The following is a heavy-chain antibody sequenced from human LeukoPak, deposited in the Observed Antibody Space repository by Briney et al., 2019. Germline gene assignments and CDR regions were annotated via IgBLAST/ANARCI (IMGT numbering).Heavy chain of an antibody. V-gene: IGHV1-2*02. Sequence: GASVKVSCKTSGYTFSDYYLHWVRQAPGQGLEWMGWINPSSGGTKYVQKFQGRVTMTRDTSISTGYMELSRLRSDDTAVYCCARPIRGSYVEDAFDMWGQGTMVTVSA. CDR1: GYTFSDYY. CDR2: INPSSGGT. J-gene: IGHJ3*02. D-gene: IGHD1-26*01. CDR3: ARPIRGSYVEDAFDM.